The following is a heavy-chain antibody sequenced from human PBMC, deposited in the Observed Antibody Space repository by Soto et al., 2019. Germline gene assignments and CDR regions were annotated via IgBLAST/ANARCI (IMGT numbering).Heavy chain of an antibody. CDR1: GGSISSYY. CDR2: IYYSGST. D-gene: IGHD2-21*02. J-gene: IGHJ1*01. CDR3: AKAYCGGDCYSLHSQH. Sequence: SETLSLTCTVSGGSISSYYWSWIRQPPGKGLEWIGYIYYSGSTNYNPSLKSRVTISVDTSKNQFSLKLSSVTAADTAVYYCAKAYCGGDCYSLHSQHWGQGTLVTVSS. V-gene: IGHV4-59*08.